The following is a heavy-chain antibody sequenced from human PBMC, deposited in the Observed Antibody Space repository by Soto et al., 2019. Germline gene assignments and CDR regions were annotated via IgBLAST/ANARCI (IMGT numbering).Heavy chain of an antibody. D-gene: IGHD1-26*01. CDR3: VRDDFGLGIDY. CDR1: GYTFTSYY. V-gene: IGHV1-46*01. CDR2: INPSGGST. Sequence: GASVKVSCKASGYTFTSYYMHWVRQAPGQGLEWMGIINPSGGSTSYAQKFQGRFTISRDNAKNTLYLQMNSLRAEDTAVYYCVRDDFGLGIDYWGLGTLVTVSS. J-gene: IGHJ4*02.